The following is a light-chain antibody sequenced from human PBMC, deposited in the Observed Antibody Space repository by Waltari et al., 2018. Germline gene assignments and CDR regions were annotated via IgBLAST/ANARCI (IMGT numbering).Light chain of an antibody. V-gene: IGLV1-51*02. CDR3: GTWDSSLSGAV. CDR1: SSNIRNHY. CDR2: EDN. Sequence: QSVLTQPPSVSAAPGQRVTIPCSGGSSNIRNHYVTWYRQFPGTSPKLLIYEDNERPSGVPGRFSGSKSGTSATLDITGLQAGDEADYYCGTWDSSLSGAVFGGGTHLTVL. J-gene: IGLJ7*01.